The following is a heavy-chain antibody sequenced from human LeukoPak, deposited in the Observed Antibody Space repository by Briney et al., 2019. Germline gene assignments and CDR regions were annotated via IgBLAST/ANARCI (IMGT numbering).Heavy chain of an antibody. CDR2: IYHSGST. D-gene: IGHD2-2*02. CDR3: ARASPDCSSTGCYTGGAFDI. CDR1: GYSISSGYY. Sequence: PSETLSLTCAVSGYSISSGYYWGWIRQPPGKGLEWIGSIYHSGSTYYNPSLKSRVTISVDTSKNQFSLKLSSVTAADTAVYYCARASPDCSSTGCYTGGAFDIWGQGTMVTVSS. V-gene: IGHV4-38-2*01. J-gene: IGHJ3*02.